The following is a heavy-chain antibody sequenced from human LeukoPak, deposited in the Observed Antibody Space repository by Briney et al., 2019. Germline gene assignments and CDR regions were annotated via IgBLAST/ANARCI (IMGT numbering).Heavy chain of an antibody. V-gene: IGHV3-11*01. J-gene: IGHJ4*02. CDR1: GFTLSDYY. CDR2: ISSSGSTI. D-gene: IGHD3-10*01. CDR3: ARDYYGSGSYYNIFDY. Sequence: GGSLRLSCAASGFTLSDYYMSWIRQAPGKGLEWVSYISSSGSTIYYADSVKGRFAISRDNAKNSLYLQMNSLRAEDTAVYYCARDYYGSGSYYNIFDYWGQGTLVTVSS.